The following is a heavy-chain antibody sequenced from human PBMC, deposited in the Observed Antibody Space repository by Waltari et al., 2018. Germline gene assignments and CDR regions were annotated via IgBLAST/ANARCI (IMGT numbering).Heavy chain of an antibody. CDR2: ISDGGGII. CDR1: GFTFSTYV. CDR3: ARASGVDY. Sequence: EVQLLESGGGLVQPGGSLRLSCAASGFTFSTYVMNWVRQAPGKGLKWVSSISDGGGIINYADSVKGRFTISRDNSKNTLYLQMNSLRVEDTAVYYCARASGVDYWGQGTLVTISS. V-gene: IGHV3-23*01. J-gene: IGHJ4*02. D-gene: IGHD3-16*01.